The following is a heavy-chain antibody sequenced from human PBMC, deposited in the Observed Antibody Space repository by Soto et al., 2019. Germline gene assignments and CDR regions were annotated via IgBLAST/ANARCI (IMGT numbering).Heavy chain of an antibody. V-gene: IGHV1-18*04. D-gene: IGHD1-26*01. CDR3: AACRWGGSWLRAENWFDP. CDR1: GYTFTSYG. CDR2: ISAYNGNT. Sequence: ASVKVSCKASGYTFTSYGISWVRQAPGQGLEWMGWISAYNGNTNYAQKLQGRVTMATDTSTSPAYMELRSLRSDDTAAHSCAACRWGGSWLRAENWFDPWGQGTLVTVSS. J-gene: IGHJ5*02.